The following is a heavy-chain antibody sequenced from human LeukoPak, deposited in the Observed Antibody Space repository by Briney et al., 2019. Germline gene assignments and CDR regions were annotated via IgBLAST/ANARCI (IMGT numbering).Heavy chain of an antibody. CDR1: GSTFSDYY. V-gene: IGHV3-11*03. D-gene: IGHD3-10*01. CDR3: ARSSYTSGSSYFDY. J-gene: IGHJ4*02. Sequence: GGSLRLSCAASGSTFSDYYMSWIRQAPGKGLEWLSYISSTTSYTDYADSVKGRFTISRDNAKNSLYLQMNSLRAEDTAVYYCARSSYTSGSSYFDYWGQGTQVTVSA. CDR2: ISSTTSYT.